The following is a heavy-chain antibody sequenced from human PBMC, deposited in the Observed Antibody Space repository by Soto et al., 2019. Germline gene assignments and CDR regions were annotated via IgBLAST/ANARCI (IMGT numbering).Heavy chain of an antibody. J-gene: IGHJ6*02. CDR2: INPRGGST. D-gene: IGHD2-15*01. Sequence: ASVKVSCKASGYTLNTYYMHWVRQAPGQGPEWMGIINPRGGSTTYAQNFQDRVTMTRDTSSSTVYMELSSLRSEDTAVYYCARGGGFSPYYYNLDVWGLGTTVTVSS. CDR1: GYTLNTYY. CDR3: ARGGGFSPYYYNLDV. V-gene: IGHV1-46*02.